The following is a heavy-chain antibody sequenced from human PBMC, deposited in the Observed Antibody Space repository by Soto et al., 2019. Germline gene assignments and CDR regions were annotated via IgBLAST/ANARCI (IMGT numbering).Heavy chain of an antibody. J-gene: IGHJ4*02. D-gene: IGHD3-22*01. CDR3: EREGLDYYESSGYYYGPFFDY. CDR1: NYTFTNYG. V-gene: IGHV1-18*01. Sequence: QVQLVQSGAEVKKPGASVKVSCKASNYTFTNYGISWVRQAPGQGLEWMGWISAYDGNTNYAQKPQGRVTMTTDTSKSTAYMELRSLRSDDTAVYYCEREGLDYYESSGYYYGPFFDYWGQGTLVTVSS. CDR2: ISAYDGNT.